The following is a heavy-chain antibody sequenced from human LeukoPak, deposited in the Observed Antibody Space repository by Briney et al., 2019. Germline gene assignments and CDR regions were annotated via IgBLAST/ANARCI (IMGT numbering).Heavy chain of an antibody. CDR1: GYSFTTYW. CDR3: ASRVAGDDAFDI. CDR2: IYPGDSDT. V-gene: IGHV5-51*01. J-gene: IGHJ3*02. Sequence: GESLKISCKGSGYSFTTYWIGWVRQMPRKGLEWMGIIYPGDSDTTYSPSFQGQVTVSADKSISTAYLQWNSLKASDTATYYCASRVAGDDAFDIWGQGTMVTVSS. D-gene: IGHD6-19*01.